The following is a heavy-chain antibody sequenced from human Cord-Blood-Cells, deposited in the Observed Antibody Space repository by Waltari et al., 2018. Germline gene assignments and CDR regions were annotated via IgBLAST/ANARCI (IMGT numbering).Heavy chain of an antibody. J-gene: IGHJ3*02. D-gene: IGHD4-17*01. V-gene: IGHV3-30*18. CDR3: AKDLDYGGNSGAFDI. CDR1: GFTFSSYG. Sequence: QVQLVESGGGVVQPGRSLRLSCAASGFTFSSYGMHWVRQAPGKGLEWVAVISYDGSNKYYADSVKGRFTISRDNSKNTLYLQMNSLRAEDTAVYYCAKDLDYGGNSGAFDIWGQGTMVTVSS. CDR2: ISYDGSNK.